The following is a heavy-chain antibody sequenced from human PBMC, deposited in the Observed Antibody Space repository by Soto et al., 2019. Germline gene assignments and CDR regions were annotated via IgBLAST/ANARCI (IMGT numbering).Heavy chain of an antibody. V-gene: IGHV4-39*01. J-gene: IGHJ4*02. CDR2: IHYSGRV. CDR1: GGCISGSHYH. CDR3: AITHPIEVAGPDL. D-gene: IGHD6-19*01. Sequence: PXGTLSLSSTVSGGCISGSHYHWGWIRQPPGKGLEWIGSIHYSGRVFYKSSLLGRVTISVDTSKNQFSLDLNSVTATDTAVYYCAITHPIEVAGPDLWAQGTLVTVSS.